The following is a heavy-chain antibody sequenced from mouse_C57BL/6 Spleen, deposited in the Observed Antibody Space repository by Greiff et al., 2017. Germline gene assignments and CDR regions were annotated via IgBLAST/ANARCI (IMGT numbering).Heavy chain of an antibody. V-gene: IGHV1-76*01. Sequence: VQLQQSGAELVRPGASVKLSCKASGYTFIDYYINWVKQRPGQGLEWIARIYPGSGNTYYNEKFKGKATLTAEKSSSTAYMQLSSLTSEDSAVYCCARSDYYGSSYMFAYWGQGTLVTVSA. CDR2: IYPGSGNT. J-gene: IGHJ3*01. CDR3: ARSDYYGSSYMFAY. D-gene: IGHD1-1*01. CDR1: GYTFIDYY.